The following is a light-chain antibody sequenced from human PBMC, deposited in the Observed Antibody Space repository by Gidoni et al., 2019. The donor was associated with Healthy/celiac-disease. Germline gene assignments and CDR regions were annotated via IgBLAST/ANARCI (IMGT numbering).Light chain of an antibody. J-gene: IGKJ4*01. CDR1: QDISNY. V-gene: IGKV1-33*01. CDR2: DAS. Sequence: DIQMTPSPSSLSASVGDRVTITCQASQDISNYLNWYQQKPGKAPKLLIYDASNLETGVPSRFSGSGSGTDFTFTISSLQPEDIATYYCQQYDNLPHALGGGTKVEIK. CDR3: QQYDNLPHA.